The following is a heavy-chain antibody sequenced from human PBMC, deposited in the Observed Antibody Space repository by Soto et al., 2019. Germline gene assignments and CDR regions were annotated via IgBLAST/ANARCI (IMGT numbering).Heavy chain of an antibody. J-gene: IGHJ6*02. Sequence: VQLVESGGGLVKPGGSLRLSCAASGFTFSYYAMHWVRQVPGRGLEWVAVIWYDGSNKYYADSVKGRFTISRDNSKNTLWLQMNSLRAEDTAVYYCARDSYGMDVWGQGTTVTVSS. CDR3: ARDSYGMDV. V-gene: IGHV3-33*08. CDR2: IWYDGSNK. CDR1: GFTFSYYA.